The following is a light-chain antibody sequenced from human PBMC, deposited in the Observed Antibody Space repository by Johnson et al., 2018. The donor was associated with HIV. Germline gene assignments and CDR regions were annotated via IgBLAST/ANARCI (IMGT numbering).Light chain of an antibody. CDR1: SSNIGDNY. V-gene: IGLV1-51*02. Sequence: QSVLTQPPSVSAAPGQKVSISCSGSSSNIGDNYVSWYQQVPGTAPKLLIYEDTKRPSGIPDRFSGSKSGTSATLAITGLQTWDEADYYCGTWDSSLSAYVFGTGTKVTVL. CDR3: GTWDSSLSAYV. CDR2: EDT. J-gene: IGLJ1*01.